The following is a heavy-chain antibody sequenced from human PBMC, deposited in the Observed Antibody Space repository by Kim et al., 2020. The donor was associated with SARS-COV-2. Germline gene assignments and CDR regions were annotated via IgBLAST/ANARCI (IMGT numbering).Heavy chain of an antibody. Sequence: SETLSLTCIVSGGSISGNCWSWLRQTPGKGLEWIAYIYNTGDTYYNPSLRSRVTISMDTSKNQFSLELTSMTAADTALYYCAKGGCSGSQGPFAYWGLGTLVTVPS. CDR2: IYNTGDT. CDR3: AKGGCSGSQGPFAY. CDR1: GGSISGNC. J-gene: IGHJ4*02. V-gene: IGHV4-59*01. D-gene: IGHD5-12*01.